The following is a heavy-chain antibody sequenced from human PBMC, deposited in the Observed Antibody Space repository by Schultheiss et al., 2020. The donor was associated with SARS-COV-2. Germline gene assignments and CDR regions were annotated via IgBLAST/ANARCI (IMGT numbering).Heavy chain of an antibody. V-gene: IGHV1-46*01. CDR2: INPSGGST. CDR1: GYTFTSYY. J-gene: IGHJ6*02. D-gene: IGHD1-26*01. Sequence: ASVKVSCKASGYTFTSYYMHWVRQAPGQGLEWMGIINPSGGSTSYAQKFQGRVTMTRDTSTSTVYMELSSLRSEDTAVYYCARAEFSGSYYSGFYYYYGMDVWGQGTTVTVSS. CDR3: ARAEFSGSYYSGFYYYYGMDV.